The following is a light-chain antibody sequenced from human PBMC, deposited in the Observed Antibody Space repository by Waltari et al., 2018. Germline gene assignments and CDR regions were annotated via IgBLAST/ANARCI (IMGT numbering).Light chain of an antibody. Sequence: LVLTQSPSASASLGASATLTCSLPGEYCAYPFAWHHRPPLKGSRFLMTVDSDGSHKKGDGISDRFSGSSSDLDRYLIISRLQADDEADYFCQTWGTGFQVFGSGTKLTVL. CDR3: QTWGTGFQV. CDR2: VDSDGSH. J-gene: IGLJ3*02. CDR1: GEYCAYP. V-gene: IGLV4-69*01.